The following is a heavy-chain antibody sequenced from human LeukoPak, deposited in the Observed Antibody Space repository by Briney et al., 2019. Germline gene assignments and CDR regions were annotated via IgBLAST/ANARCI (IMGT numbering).Heavy chain of an antibody. CDR3: ARDLSIAAAGPTLNWFDP. D-gene: IGHD6-13*01. CDR1: GYTFTGYY. V-gene: IGHV1-2*02. J-gene: IGHJ5*02. CDR2: INPNSGGT. Sequence: GASVKVSCKASGYTFTGYYMHWVRQAPGQGLEWMGWINPNSGGTNYAQKFQGRVTMTRDTSISTAYMELSRLRSDDTAVYYCARDLSIAAAGPTLNWFDPWGQGTLVTVSS.